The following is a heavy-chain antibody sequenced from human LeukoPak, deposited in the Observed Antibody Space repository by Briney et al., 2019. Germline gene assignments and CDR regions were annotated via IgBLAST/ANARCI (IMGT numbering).Heavy chain of an antibody. D-gene: IGHD3-16*01. CDR2: IKQGGSEK. CDR1: GFTFSNYW. Sequence: GGSLRLSCAASGFTFSNYWMNWVRQAPGKGLEWVANIKQGGSEKYYVDSVKGRFTISRDNAKNSLYLQMNSLRAEDTAVYYWARIKGAKHAYYMDVWGKRTTVT. J-gene: IGHJ6*03. V-gene: IGHV3-7*01. CDR3: ARIKGAKHAYYMDV.